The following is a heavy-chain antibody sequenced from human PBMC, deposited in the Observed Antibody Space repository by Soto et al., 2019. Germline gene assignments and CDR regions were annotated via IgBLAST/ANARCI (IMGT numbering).Heavy chain of an antibody. CDR2: ISSSSSTI. Sequence: GGSLRLSCAASGFTFSSYSMNWVRQAPGKGLEWLSYISSSSSTIFYADSVKGRFTISVDTSKNQFSLKLTSVTAADTAVYYCARDKITGLFDYWGQGTLVTVSS. D-gene: IGHD2-8*02. V-gene: IGHV3-48*01. CDR1: GFTFSSYS. CDR3: ARDKITGLFDY. J-gene: IGHJ4*02.